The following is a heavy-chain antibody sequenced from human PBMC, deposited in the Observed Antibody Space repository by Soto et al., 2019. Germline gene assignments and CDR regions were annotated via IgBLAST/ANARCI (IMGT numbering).Heavy chain of an antibody. CDR3: AKDRQKAAGVYYYYYGMDV. V-gene: IGHV3-23*01. J-gene: IGHJ6*02. CDR2: ISGSGGST. CDR1: GFTFSSYA. Sequence: HPGGSLRLSCAASGFTFSSYAMSWVRQAPGKGLEWVSAISGSGGSTYYADSVKGRFTISRDNSKNTLYLQMNSLRAEDTAVYYCAKDRQKAAGVYYYYYGMDVWGQGTTVTVSS. D-gene: IGHD6-13*01.